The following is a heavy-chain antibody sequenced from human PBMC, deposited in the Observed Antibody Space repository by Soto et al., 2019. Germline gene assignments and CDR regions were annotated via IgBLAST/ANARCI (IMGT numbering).Heavy chain of an antibody. CDR2: IGSIGANT. Sequence: PGGSLRISCVGCGYTFRSYAMGWVRQAPGKGLEWVSAIGSIGANTYYAASVQGRFTISRDNSKNTVYLKMNSLRVEDTAVYYCAKDRNWNHHTSSDSSGQGPLVTVSS. CDR1: GYTFRSYA. D-gene: IGHD1-1*01. CDR3: AKDRNWNHHTSSDS. J-gene: IGHJ4*02. V-gene: IGHV3-23*01.